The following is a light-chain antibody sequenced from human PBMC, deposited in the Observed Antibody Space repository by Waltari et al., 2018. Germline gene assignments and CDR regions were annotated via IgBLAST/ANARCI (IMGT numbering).Light chain of an antibody. J-gene: IGKJ1*01. V-gene: IGKV1-5*03. CDR2: KAS. CDR3: QQYNTYAT. CDR1: QSISSW. Sequence: DIQMTQSPSTLSASVGDRVTITCRASQSISSWLAWYQQKPGKAPNLLIYKASSLESGVPSRFRGSASGTEFTLTISRLEPDDFATYYCQQYNTYATFGQGTKVEI.